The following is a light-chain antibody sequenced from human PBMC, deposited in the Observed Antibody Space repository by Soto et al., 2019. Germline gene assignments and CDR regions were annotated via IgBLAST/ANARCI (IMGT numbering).Light chain of an antibody. Sequence: QSALTQPPSASGSPGQSVTISCTGTSSDVGGYNYVSWYQQHPGKAPKLMIYEVSKRPSGVPDRFSGSKSGNTASLTVSGLQGEDGVDYYCTSYAGTKNGWLGGGTKLPFL. CDR1: SSDVGGYNY. V-gene: IGLV2-8*01. CDR3: TSYAGTKNGW. J-gene: IGLJ3*02. CDR2: EVS.